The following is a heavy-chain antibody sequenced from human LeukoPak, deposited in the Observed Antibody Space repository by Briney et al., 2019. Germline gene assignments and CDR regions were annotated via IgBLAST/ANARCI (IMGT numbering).Heavy chain of an antibody. CDR1: GYTFTSYG. J-gene: IGHJ6*03. CDR3: ARATESPPMDWNSPPYYYYYYMDV. CDR2: ISAYNGNT. Sequence: ASVKVSCKASGYTFTSYGISWVRQAPGQGLEWMGWISAYNGNTNYAQKLQGRVTMTTDTSTSTAYMELRSLRSDDTAVYYCARATESPPMDWNSPPYYYYYYMDVWGKGTTVTVSS. V-gene: IGHV1-18*01. D-gene: IGHD1-7*01.